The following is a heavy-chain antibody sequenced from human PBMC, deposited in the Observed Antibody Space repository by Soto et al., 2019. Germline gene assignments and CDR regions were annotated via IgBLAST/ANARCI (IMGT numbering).Heavy chain of an antibody. V-gene: IGHV3-30*18. J-gene: IGHJ6*01. CDR3: AKDQLVCIEARRRNSTYYYGMDG. CDR2: ISYDGSNK. CDR1: GFTFSRSG. Sequence: SLRLSCAACGFTFSRSGIPWPCPAPGMGLDWVAVISYDGSNKYDADSVKGRFTISRDNSKNTLDLQMNSLRAEDTVVYYCAKDQLVCIEARRRNSTYYYGMDGWGQGAAVTGSS. D-gene: IGHD6-6*01.